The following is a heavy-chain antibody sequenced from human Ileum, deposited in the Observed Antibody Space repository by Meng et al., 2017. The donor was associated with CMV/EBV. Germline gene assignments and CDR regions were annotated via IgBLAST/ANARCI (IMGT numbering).Heavy chain of an antibody. CDR3: ARDSAWLIDQ. CDR2: IYTSGST. J-gene: IGHJ4*02. D-gene: IGHD6-19*01. CDR1: GGSLGGGYY. V-gene: IGHV4-61*02. Sequence: QVQRQESGPGLVKASQTLSLTCTVSGGSLGGGYYWNWIRQPAGKGLEWIGRIYTSGSTNYNPSLKSRFTISVDTSKNQFSLNLTSVTAADTAVYYCARDSAWLIDQWGQGTLVTVSS.